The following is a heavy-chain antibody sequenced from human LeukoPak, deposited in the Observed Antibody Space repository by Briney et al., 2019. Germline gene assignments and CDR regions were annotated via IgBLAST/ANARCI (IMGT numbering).Heavy chain of an antibody. CDR3: ASSSAGVGAKWFDY. J-gene: IGHJ4*02. CDR1: GGTFSKYT. V-gene: IGHV1-69*13. CDR2: ITPLFGTA. D-gene: IGHD1-26*01. Sequence: GASVKVSCKASGGTFSKYTISWVRQRPGQGLEWMGGITPLFGTANYAQKFQGRVTITADESTSTAYMELSSLRSEDTAVYYCASSSAGVGAKWFDYWGQGTLVTVSS.